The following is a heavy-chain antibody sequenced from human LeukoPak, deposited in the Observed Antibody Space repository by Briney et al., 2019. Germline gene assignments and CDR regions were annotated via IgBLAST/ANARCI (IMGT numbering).Heavy chain of an antibody. CDR2: ISAYNGNT. CDR1: GYTFTSYG. Sequence: ASVKVSCKASGYTFTSYGISWVRQAPGQGLEWMGWISAYNGNTNYAQKLQGRVTMTTDTSTSTAYMELSSLRSEDTAVYYCARDLATVVTPGAFDIWGQGTMVTVSS. J-gene: IGHJ3*02. D-gene: IGHD4-23*01. CDR3: ARDLATVVTPGAFDI. V-gene: IGHV1-18*01.